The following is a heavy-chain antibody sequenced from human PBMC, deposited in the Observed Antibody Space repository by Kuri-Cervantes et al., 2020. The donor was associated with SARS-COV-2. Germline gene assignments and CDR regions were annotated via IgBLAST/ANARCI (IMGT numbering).Heavy chain of an antibody. CDR2: ISWNSGSI. Sequence: LSLTCAASGFTVSSNYMSWVRQAPGKGLEWVSGISWNSGSIGYADSVKGRFTISRDNAKNSLYLQMNSLRAEDTALYYCAAPGSYSYYWGQGTLVTVSS. CDR3: AAPGSYSYY. CDR1: GFTVSSNY. V-gene: IGHV3-9*01. J-gene: IGHJ4*02. D-gene: IGHD3-10*01.